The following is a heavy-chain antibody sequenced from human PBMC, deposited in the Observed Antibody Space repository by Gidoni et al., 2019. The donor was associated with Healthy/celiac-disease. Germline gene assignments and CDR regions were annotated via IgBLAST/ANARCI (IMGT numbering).Heavy chain of an antibody. Sequence: QVQLQESGPGLVKPSQTLSLTCAVSGGSISSGRYYWSWIRQPPGKGLGWIGDIYYSGSTYYNPSLKSRVTISVDTSKNQFSLKLSSVTAADTAVYYCARAPGWGGPVYYDYYMDVWGKGTTVTVSS. J-gene: IGHJ6*03. CDR2: IYYSGST. CDR3: ARAPGWGGPVYYDYYMDV. V-gene: IGHV4-30-4*01. D-gene: IGHD3-16*01. CDR1: GGSISSGRYY.